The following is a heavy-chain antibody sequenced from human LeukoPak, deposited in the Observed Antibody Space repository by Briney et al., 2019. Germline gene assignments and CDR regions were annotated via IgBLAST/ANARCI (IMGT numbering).Heavy chain of an antibody. CDR2: IIPIFGTA. V-gene: IGHV1-69*13. CDR1: GYSFTSYG. CDR3: ARVRSGRDFDY. J-gene: IGHJ4*02. D-gene: IGHD3-10*01. Sequence: SVKVSCNASGYSFTSYGISWVRQAPGQGLEWMGGIIPIFGTANYAQKFQGRVTITADESTSTAYMELSSLRSEDTAVYYCARVRSGRDFDYWGQGTLVTVSS.